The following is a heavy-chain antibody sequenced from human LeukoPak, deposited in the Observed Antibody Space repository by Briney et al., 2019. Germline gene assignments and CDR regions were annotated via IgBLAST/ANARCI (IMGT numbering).Heavy chain of an antibody. V-gene: IGHV1-2*02. D-gene: IGHD2-2*01. CDR2: INPNSGGT. Sequence: ASVKVSCKASGYTFTGYYMHWVRQAPGQGLEWMGWINPNSGGTNYAQKFQGRVTMTRDTSISTAYMELSRLRSDDTAVYYCARSQCSSTICYDWFDPWGQGTLSPSPQ. CDR1: GYTFTGYY. CDR3: ARSQCSSTICYDWFDP. J-gene: IGHJ5*02.